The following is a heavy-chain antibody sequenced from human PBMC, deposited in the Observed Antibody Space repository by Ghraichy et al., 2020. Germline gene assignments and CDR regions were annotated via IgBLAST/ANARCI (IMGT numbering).Heavy chain of an antibody. D-gene: IGHD3-10*01. CDR3: ARGLLWFGELYLKQGWFDP. V-gene: IGHV4-38-2*02. CDR1: GYSISSGYY. J-gene: IGHJ5*02. Sequence: SETLSLTCTVSGYSISSGYYWGWIRQPPGKGLEWIGSIYHSGSTYYNPSLKSRVTISVDTSKNQFSLKLSSVTAADTAVYYCARGLLWFGELYLKQGWFDPWGQGTLVTVSS. CDR2: IYHSGST.